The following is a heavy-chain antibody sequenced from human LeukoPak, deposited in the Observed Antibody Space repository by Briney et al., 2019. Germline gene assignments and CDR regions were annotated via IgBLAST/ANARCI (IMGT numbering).Heavy chain of an antibody. CDR3: ARAEVSVATIGNWFDP. CDR1: GYTFTSYG. V-gene: IGHV1-18*01. J-gene: IGHJ5*02. D-gene: IGHD5-12*01. Sequence: GASVKVSCKASGYTFTSYGISWVRQAPGQGLEWMGWINAYNGNTNYAQKLQGRVTMTTDTSTSTAYMELRSLRSDDTAVYYCARAEVSVATIGNWFDPWGQGTLVTVSS. CDR2: INAYNGNT.